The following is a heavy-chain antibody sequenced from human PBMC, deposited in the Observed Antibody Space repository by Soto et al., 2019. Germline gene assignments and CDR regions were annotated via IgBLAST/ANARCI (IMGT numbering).Heavy chain of an antibody. CDR2: IYYSGST. CDR1: GGSISSYY. V-gene: IGHV4-59*08. CDR3: ARFGSGIAARPHKYYYYYMDV. J-gene: IGHJ6*03. D-gene: IGHD6-6*01. Sequence: SETLSLTCTVSGGSISSYYWSWIRQPPGKGLEWIGYIYYSGSTNYNPSLKSRVTISVDTSKNQFSLKLSSVTAADTAVYYCARFGSGIAARPHKYYYYYMDVWGKGTTVTVSS.